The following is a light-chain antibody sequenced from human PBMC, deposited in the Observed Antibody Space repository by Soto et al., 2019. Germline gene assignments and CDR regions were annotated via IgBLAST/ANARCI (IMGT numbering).Light chain of an antibody. CDR1: QSVSSY. CDR2: DSS. V-gene: IGKV3-11*01. Sequence: EIVLTQFPATLSLSPGDGATLSCRASQSVSSYLAWYQQKRGQAPRLLIYDSSNRATGIPARFSGSGSGTDFTLTISSLEPEDFAVYFCQHYGTSPFTFGQGTRLEIK. CDR3: QHYGTSPFT. J-gene: IGKJ5*01.